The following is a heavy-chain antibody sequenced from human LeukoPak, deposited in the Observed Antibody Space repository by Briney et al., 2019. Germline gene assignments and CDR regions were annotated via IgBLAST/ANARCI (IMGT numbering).Heavy chain of an antibody. CDR2: INHNGNVN. CDR3: ARGGGLAV. Sequence: GGSLRLSCAASGFTFSSYWMNWARQAPGKGLEWVASINHNGNVNYYVDSVKGRFTISRDNAKTSLYLQMRNLRAEDTAVYFCARGGGLAVWGQGATVTISS. CDR1: GFTFSSYW. J-gene: IGHJ6*02. V-gene: IGHV3-7*03. D-gene: IGHD3-16*01.